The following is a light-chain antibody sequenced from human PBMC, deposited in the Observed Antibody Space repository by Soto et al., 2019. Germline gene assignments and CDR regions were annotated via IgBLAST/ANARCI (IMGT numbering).Light chain of an antibody. V-gene: IGKV3-11*01. CDR1: QSVGSY. J-gene: IGKJ1*01. Sequence: EIVLTQSPATLSLSPGERATLSCRASQSVGSYFAWYQQKPGQAPRLLIYDASNRATGIPARFSGSGSGTDFTLPINSLGPDDFEVYYCQRCGNWPVTFGQGTRVDIK. CDR3: QRCGNWPVT. CDR2: DAS.